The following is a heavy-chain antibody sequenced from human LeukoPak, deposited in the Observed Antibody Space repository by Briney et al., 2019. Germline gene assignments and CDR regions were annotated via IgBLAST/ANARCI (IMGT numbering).Heavy chain of an antibody. J-gene: IGHJ2*01. CDR2: IYYSGST. D-gene: IGHD4-17*01. CDR3: ARVPFPLYDYGDKSGWYFDL. Sequence: PSETLSLTCTVSGGSISSSYYYWGWIRQPPGKGLEWIGSIYYSGSTYDNPSLKSRVTISVDTSKNQFSLKLSSVTAADTAVYYCARVPFPLYDYGDKSGWYFDLWGRGTLVTVSS. CDR1: GGSISSSYYY. V-gene: IGHV4-39*07.